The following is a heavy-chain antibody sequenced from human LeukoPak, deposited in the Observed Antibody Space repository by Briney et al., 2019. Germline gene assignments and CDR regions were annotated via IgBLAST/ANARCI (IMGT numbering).Heavy chain of an antibody. Sequence: GASVKVSCKASEGTFSSYAISWVRQAPGQGLEWMGGIIPIFGTANYAQKFQGRVTITADKSTSTAYMELSSLRSEDTAVYYCARDGITMIVVVPWAFDIWGQGTMVTVSS. D-gene: IGHD3-22*01. CDR3: ARDGITMIVVVPWAFDI. CDR1: EGTFSSYA. V-gene: IGHV1-69*06. J-gene: IGHJ3*02. CDR2: IIPIFGTA.